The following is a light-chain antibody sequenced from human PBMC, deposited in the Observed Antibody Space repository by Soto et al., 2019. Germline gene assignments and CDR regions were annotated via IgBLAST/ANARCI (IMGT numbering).Light chain of an antibody. CDR3: LQHNSYPRA. J-gene: IGKJ1*01. CDR1: QGIGND. CDR2: AAS. V-gene: IGKV1-17*01. Sequence: DIQMTQSPSSLSASVGDRVTITCRASQGIGNDLGWYQQKPGKAPKRLIYAASSLQSGVPSRFSASGSGTQFPLTISSLQPEDFATYYCLQHNSYPRAFGQGTKVEIK.